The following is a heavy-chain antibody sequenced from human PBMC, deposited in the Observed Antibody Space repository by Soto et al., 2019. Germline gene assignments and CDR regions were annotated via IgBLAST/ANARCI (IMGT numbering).Heavy chain of an antibody. CDR3: ATTLPPSGSSFFSWFDP. CDR1: GFSFTNFA. CDR2: IGASGDIT. Sequence: GGSLRLSCAASGFSFTNFAMSWVRQAPGKGLQWVAGIGASGDITWYADSVKGRLSISRDNSKNTLYLQLNSLRFEDTAMYYCATTLPPSGSSFFSWFDPWGQGTLVTVSS. D-gene: IGHD1-26*01. V-gene: IGHV3-23*01. J-gene: IGHJ5*02.